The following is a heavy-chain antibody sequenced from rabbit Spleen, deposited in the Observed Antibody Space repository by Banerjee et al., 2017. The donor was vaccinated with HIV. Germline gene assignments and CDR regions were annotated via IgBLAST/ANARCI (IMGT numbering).Heavy chain of an antibody. J-gene: IGHJ6*01. CDR2: IDPLFGIT. CDR1: GFTLSSYY. Sequence: QLKESGGGLVQPGGSLKLSCKASGFTLSSYYMNWVRQAPGKGLEWIGYIDPLFGITYYANWVNGRFSISRENAQTTVFLQMTSLTAADTAPYFCARDGAGGSYFALWGPGTLVTVS. CDR3: ARDGAGGSYFAL. V-gene: IGHV1S7*01. D-gene: IGHD8-1*01.